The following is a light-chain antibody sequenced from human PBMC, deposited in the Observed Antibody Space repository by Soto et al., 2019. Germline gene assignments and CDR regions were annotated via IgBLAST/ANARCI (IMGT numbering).Light chain of an antibody. CDR3: QQYGDWPGA. V-gene: IGKV3D-15*01. CDR1: QSVGRK. CDR2: DAS. J-gene: IGKJ4*01. Sequence: EIVMTQSPPTLSVSPGERATLSCRASQSVGRKLAWYQQRPGQAPRVLIYDASNRATGIPARFSGSGSGTEFSLTISSLQSEDFAVYSCQQYGDWPGAFGGGTKVEIK.